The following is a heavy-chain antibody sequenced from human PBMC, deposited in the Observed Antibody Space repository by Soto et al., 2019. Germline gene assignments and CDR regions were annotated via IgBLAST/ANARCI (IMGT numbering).Heavy chain of an antibody. V-gene: IGHV3-53*01. D-gene: IGHD3-10*01. J-gene: IGHJ4*02. CDR2: IYSGGYT. CDR3: ATGPGGGGY. Sequence: EVQLVESGGGLIQPGGSLRLSCAVSGFTVSNNYMSWVRQAPGKGLEGVSVIYSGGYTAYGDSVKGRFTISRDNSKNTYYFQKNSRGAAAPAVFYWATGPGGGGYWGQGTLVTVSS. CDR1: GFTVSNNY.